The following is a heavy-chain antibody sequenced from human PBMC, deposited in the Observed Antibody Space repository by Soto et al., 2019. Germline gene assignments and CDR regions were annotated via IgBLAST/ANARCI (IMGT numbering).Heavy chain of an antibody. CDR3: ARDRNYYDSSGSFDY. CDR2: ISSSSSYI. Sequence: RLSCAASGFTFISYSMNWVRQAPGKGLEWVSSISSSSSYIYYADSVKGRFTISRDNAKNSLYLQMNSLRAEDTAVYYCARDRNYYDSSGSFDYWGQGTLVTVSS. J-gene: IGHJ4*02. D-gene: IGHD3-22*01. V-gene: IGHV3-21*01. CDR1: GFTFISYS.